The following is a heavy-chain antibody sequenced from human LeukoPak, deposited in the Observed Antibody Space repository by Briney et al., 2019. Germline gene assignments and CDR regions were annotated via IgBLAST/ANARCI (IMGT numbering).Heavy chain of an antibody. CDR3: ARGITMVRNYFDY. CDR2: ISSISSYI. D-gene: IGHD3-10*01. J-gene: IGHJ4*02. V-gene: IGHV3-21*01. CDR1: GFTFSSYS. Sequence: GGSLRPSCAALGFTFSSYSMNWVRQAPGKGLGWVSSISSISSYIYYADSVKGRFTISRDNAKNSLYLQMNSLRAEDTAVYYCARGITMVRNYFDYWGQGTLVTVSS.